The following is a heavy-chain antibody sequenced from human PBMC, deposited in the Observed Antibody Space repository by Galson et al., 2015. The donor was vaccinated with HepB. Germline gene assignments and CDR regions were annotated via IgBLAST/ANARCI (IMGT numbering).Heavy chain of an antibody. CDR2: ISSDSDTI. Sequence: SLRLSCAASGFTFNTYSMNWVRQAPGKGLEWVSYISSDSDTIYYADSVKGRFTICRDNAKNSLYLQMNSLRDEDSAMYYCATPFDYWGQGTLVTVSS. CDR1: GFTFNTYS. V-gene: IGHV3-48*02. J-gene: IGHJ4*02. CDR3: ATPFDY.